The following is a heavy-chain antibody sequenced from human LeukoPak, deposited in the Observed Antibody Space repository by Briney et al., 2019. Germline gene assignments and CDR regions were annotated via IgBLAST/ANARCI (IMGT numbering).Heavy chain of an antibody. CDR3: AKDVVGQQWPENY. J-gene: IGHJ4*02. Sequence: GGSLRLSCAASGFTVSNNYMRWVRQAPGKGLEWVAFIQYDGSYKDYGDSVKGRFTISRDNSKNTLYLQMNSLRAEDTAVYFCAKDVVGQQWPENYWGQGTLVTVSS. V-gene: IGHV3-30*02. D-gene: IGHD6-19*01. CDR1: GFTVSNNY. CDR2: IQYDGSYK.